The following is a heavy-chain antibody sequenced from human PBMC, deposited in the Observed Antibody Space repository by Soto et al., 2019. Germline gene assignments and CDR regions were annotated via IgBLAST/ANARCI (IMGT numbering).Heavy chain of an antibody. CDR2: TYDTGST. CDR1: GGSISGYY. CDR3: AREQWLVRGVFDY. D-gene: IGHD6-19*01. Sequence: QVQLQESGPGLVKPAETLSLTCSVSGGSISGYYWSWIRQPPGKGLEWIGYTYDTGSTKDNPSLNGRVTISIDTSKNQFSLRLSSVTAADTAVYYCAREQWLVRGVFDYWGQGTLVTVSS. V-gene: IGHV4-59*01. J-gene: IGHJ4*02.